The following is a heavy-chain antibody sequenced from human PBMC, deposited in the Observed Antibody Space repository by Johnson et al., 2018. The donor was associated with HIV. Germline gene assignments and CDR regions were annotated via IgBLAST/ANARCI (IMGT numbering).Heavy chain of an antibody. Sequence: QVQLVESEGGVVQPGRSLRLSCAASEFTFSNYAMDWVRQAPGKGLEWVALISYNGSHKYYADSVKGRFTISRDNSKNTLYLQMNSLGGEDTAVYYCARDLGGGYSSSSYAFDIWGQGTMVTVSS. J-gene: IGHJ3*02. V-gene: IGHV3-30*04. CDR3: ARDLGGGYSSSSYAFDI. D-gene: IGHD6-6*01. CDR1: EFTFSNYA. CDR2: ISYNGSHK.